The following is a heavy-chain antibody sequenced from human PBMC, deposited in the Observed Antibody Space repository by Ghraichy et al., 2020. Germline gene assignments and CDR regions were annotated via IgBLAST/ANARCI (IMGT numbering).Heavy chain of an antibody. CDR2: INPSDGSA. V-gene: IGHV1-46*01. CDR3: ATSTYNSGWYWVAFDI. CDR1: GYTFTHNY. Sequence: ASVKVSCKASGYTFTHNYIHWVRQAPGQGLEWMGVINPSDGSATYAQHVQGGVTMTRDMSTSTVFMELSSLRSEATAVYYCATSTYNSGWYWVAFDIWGQGTMVTVS. J-gene: IGHJ3*02. D-gene: IGHD6-19*01.